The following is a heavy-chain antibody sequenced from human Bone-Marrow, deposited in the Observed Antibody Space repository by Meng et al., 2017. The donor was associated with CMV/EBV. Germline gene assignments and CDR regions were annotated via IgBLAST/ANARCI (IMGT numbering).Heavy chain of an antibody. CDR3: AKFVVVPAATDY. V-gene: IGHV3-53*05. CDR1: GFTVSSNY. CDR2: IYSGGST. D-gene: IGHD2-2*01. Sequence: GESLKISCAASGFTVSSNYMSWVRQAPGKGLEWVSVIYSGGSTYYADSVKGRFTISRDNSKNTLYLQMNSLRAEDTAVYYCAKFVVVPAATDYWGQGTLVTVSS. J-gene: IGHJ4*02.